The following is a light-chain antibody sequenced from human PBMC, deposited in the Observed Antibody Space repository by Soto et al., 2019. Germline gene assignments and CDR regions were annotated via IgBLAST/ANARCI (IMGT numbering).Light chain of an antibody. V-gene: IGLV2-8*01. CDR2: EVT. CDR1: SSDVGGHNY. Sequence: QSALTQPPSASGSPGQSVAISCTGTSSDVGGHNYVSWYQHHPGKAPKLIIYEVTKRPSGVPDRFSGSKSGTSASLAISGLRSEDEADYYCATWDDSLSGPVVFGGGTKLTVL. CDR3: ATWDDSLSGPVV. J-gene: IGLJ2*01.